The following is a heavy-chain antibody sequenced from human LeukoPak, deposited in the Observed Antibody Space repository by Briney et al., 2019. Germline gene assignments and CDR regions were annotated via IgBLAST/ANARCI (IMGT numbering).Heavy chain of an antibody. CDR2: ISYDGSNK. V-gene: IGHV3-30*18. CDR1: GFDFADQA. J-gene: IGHJ4*02. D-gene: IGHD6-13*01. Sequence: PGRSLRLSCVASGFDFADQAMHWVRQAPGKGLEWVAVISYDGSNKYYADSVKGRFTISRDNSKNTLYLQMNSLRAEDTAVYYCAKDTLVAAAALYFDYWGQGTLVTVSS. CDR3: AKDTLVAAAALYFDY.